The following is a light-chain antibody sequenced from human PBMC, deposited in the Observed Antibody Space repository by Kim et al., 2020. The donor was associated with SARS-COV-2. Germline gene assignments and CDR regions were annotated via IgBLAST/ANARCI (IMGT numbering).Light chain of an antibody. V-gene: IGLV3-21*01. CDR3: QVWASSSDHPE. J-gene: IGLJ2*01. CDR1: NIGSKS. Sequence: SYELTQPPSVSVAPGKTARITCGGNNIGSKSVHWYQQKPGQAPVLVIYYDSDRPSGIPERFSGSNSGNTATLTISRVEAGDGADYYCQVWASSSDHPEFG. CDR2: YDS.